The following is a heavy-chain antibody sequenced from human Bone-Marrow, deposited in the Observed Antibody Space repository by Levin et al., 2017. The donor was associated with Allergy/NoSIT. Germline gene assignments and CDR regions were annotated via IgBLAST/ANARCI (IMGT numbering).Heavy chain of an antibody. CDR1: GYTFRNYY. Sequence: ASVKVSCKASGYTFRNYYIHWVRQAPGQGLEWMGRINPSGGSSTYARQLQGRVTFTTDTSTSTGNMELSSLRSDDTAVYYCMATYANNWPEGFDVWGQGTMVTVSS. D-gene: IGHD2-2*01. CDR2: INPSGGSS. CDR3: MATYANNWPEGFDV. J-gene: IGHJ3*01. V-gene: IGHV1-46*01.